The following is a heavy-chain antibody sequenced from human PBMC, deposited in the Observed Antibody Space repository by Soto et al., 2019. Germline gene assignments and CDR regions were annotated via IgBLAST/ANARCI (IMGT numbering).Heavy chain of an antibody. CDR2: IYYSGTT. V-gene: IGHV4-59*01. CDR1: GGSISTYF. J-gene: IGHJ5*02. D-gene: IGHD2-15*01. CDR3: ARVFPACSGGSCYLTYFWFDT. Sequence: PSETLSLTCTVSGGSISTYFWSWIRQPPGKGLEWIGNIYYSGTTDYNPSLKSRVTLSVDASKNQFSLRLSSVTAADTAVYYCARVFPACSGGSCYLTYFWFDTWCQASPVTVS.